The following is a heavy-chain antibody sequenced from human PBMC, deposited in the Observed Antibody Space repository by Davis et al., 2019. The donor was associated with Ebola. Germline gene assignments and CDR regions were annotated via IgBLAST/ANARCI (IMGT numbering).Heavy chain of an antibody. D-gene: IGHD3-9*01. J-gene: IGHJ2*01. V-gene: IGHV4-59*11. CDR2: KFDSGPS. CDR1: GVSITSHY. CDR3: ARRYLRGWYFDL. Sequence: SETLSLTCTVSGVSITSHYWSWIRQSPGKGLEWIGYKFDSGPSTYNPSLQSRVTISIDTSKNQFSLKLTSVTAADTGVYYCARRYLRGWYFDLWGRGTLVTVSS.